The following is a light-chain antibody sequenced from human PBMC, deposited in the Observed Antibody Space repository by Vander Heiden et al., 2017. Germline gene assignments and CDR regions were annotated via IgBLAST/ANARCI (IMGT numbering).Light chain of an antibody. CDR2: DVT. J-gene: IGLJ2*01. Sequence: PPAASASPGQSVTIPCTGTSSYIGGYNYVSWYQQHPGKAPQLIIYDVTERPSGVPDRFSGSKSGNTASLTVSGLQTEDEADYYCSSYAGTNNILFGGGTKLTVL. CDR1: SSYIGGYNY. V-gene: IGLV2-8*01. CDR3: SSYAGTNNIL.